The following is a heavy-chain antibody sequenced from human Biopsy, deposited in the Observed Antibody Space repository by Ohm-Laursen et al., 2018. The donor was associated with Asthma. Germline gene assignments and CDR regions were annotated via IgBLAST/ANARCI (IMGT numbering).Heavy chain of an antibody. D-gene: IGHD2-2*01. Sequence: SLRLSCAASGFTFSSYAMSRVRQAPGKGLEWVSAISGSGGSTYYADSVKGRFTISRDNSNTVFLQMNSLRAEDTAVYYCARISICRTTTCYSYFSYSMDVWGQGTTVTVSS. V-gene: IGHV3-23*01. CDR1: GFTFSSYA. CDR3: ARISICRTTTCYSYFSYSMDV. CDR2: ISGSGGST. J-gene: IGHJ6*02.